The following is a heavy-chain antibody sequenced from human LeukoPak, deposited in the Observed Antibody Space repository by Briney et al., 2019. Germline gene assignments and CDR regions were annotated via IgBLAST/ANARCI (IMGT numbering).Heavy chain of an antibody. CDR2: IYYSGNA. D-gene: IGHD2-15*01. CDR3: ARRDVVVVAAIFSWFDP. Sequence: SETLSLTCSVSGGSINSGDYYWGWIRHPPGKGLEWIGSIYYSGNAAYNPSLRSRVTMSVDTSKNQFSLKLSSVTAADTAVYYCARRDVVVVAAIFSWFDPWGQGTLVTVSS. V-gene: IGHV4-39*01. J-gene: IGHJ5*02. CDR1: GGSINSGDYY.